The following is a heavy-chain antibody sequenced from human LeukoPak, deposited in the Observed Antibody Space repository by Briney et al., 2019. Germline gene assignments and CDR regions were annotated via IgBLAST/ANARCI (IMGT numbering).Heavy chain of an antibody. CDR2: ISYDGSNK. V-gene: IGHV3-30-3*01. Sequence: PGGSLRLSCAASGFTFSSYAMHWVRQAPGKGLEWVAVISYDGSNKYYADSVKGRFTIPRDNSKNTLYLQMNSLRAEDTAVYYCARDGFRYFDLWGRGTLVTVSS. J-gene: IGHJ2*01. CDR1: GFTFSSYA. CDR3: ARDGFRYFDL.